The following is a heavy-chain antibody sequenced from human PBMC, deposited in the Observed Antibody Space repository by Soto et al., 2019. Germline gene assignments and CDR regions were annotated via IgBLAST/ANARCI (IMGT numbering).Heavy chain of an antibody. CDR1: GFTFSSYG. CDR3: AKDSRRGNSYFDY. J-gene: IGHJ4*02. V-gene: IGHV3-30*18. D-gene: IGHD4-4*01. CDR2: ISYDGSDK. Sequence: QVQLVESGGGVVQPGRSLRPSCAVSGFTFSSYGMHWVRQAPGKGLEWVAVISYDGSDKYYADSVKGRFTISRDNSKNTLYLQMNSLRAEDTAVYYCAKDSRRGNSYFDYWGQGTLVTVAS.